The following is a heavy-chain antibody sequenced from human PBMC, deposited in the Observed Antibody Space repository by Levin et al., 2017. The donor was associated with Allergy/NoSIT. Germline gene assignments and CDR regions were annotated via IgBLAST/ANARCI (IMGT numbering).Heavy chain of an antibody. CDR3: TRHLVFFGAHEAGN. D-gene: IGHD3-10*01. CDR2: IRSKANSYAT. V-gene: IGHV3-73*01. Sequence: LSLTCAASGFTFSGSAMHWVRQASGKGLEWVGRIRSKANSYATAYAASVKGRFTISRDDSKNTAYLQMNSLKTEDTAVYYCTRHLVFFGAHEAGNWGQGTLVTVSS. J-gene: IGHJ4*02. CDR1: GFTFSGSA.